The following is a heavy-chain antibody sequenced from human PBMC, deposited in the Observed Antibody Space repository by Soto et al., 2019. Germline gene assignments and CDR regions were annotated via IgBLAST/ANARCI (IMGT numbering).Heavy chain of an antibody. CDR2: IYYSGST. CDR3: VSESTATDDFDI. Sequence: SETLSLTCTVSGGSISSGGYYWSWIRQHPGKGLEWIGYIYYSGSTYYNPSLKSRITISVDTSKNQFSLKLSSVTAADTAVYYCVSESTATDDFDIWGQGTMVTVSS. CDR1: GGSISSGGYY. J-gene: IGHJ3*02. V-gene: IGHV4-31*03.